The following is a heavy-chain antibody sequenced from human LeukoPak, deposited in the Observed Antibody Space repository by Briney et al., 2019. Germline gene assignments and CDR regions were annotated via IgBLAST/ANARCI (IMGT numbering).Heavy chain of an antibody. CDR3: AKDREEQLVRGWFDP. J-gene: IGHJ5*02. CDR2: MRYNGGNG. CDR1: GFTFSKYS. Sequence: QTGGSLRLSCAASGFTFSKYSMHWVRQAPGKGLEWVAFMRYNGGNGYYADSVKGRFTISRDNLKSMSYLQMNSLRTDDTGLYFCAKDREEQLVRGWFDPWGQGTLVTVSS. V-gene: IGHV3-30*02. D-gene: IGHD6-13*01.